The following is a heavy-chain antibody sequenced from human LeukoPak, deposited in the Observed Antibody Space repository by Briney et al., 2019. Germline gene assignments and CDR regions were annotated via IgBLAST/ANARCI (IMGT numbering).Heavy chain of an antibody. Sequence: QPGGSLRLSCAASGFTFSSYAMSWVRQAPGEGLEWVSAISGSGGSTYYADSVKGRFTIPRDNSKNTLYLQINSLRAEDTAVYYCAKNIRALRFLEWAYYFDYWGQGTLVTVSS. V-gene: IGHV3-23*01. J-gene: IGHJ4*02. CDR2: ISGSGGST. CDR1: GFTFSSYA. D-gene: IGHD3-3*01. CDR3: AKNIRALRFLEWAYYFDY.